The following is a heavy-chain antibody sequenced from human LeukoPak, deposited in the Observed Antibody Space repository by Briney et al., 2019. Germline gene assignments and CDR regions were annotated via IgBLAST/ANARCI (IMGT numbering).Heavy chain of an antibody. CDR3: ARGLDYYNPLDY. D-gene: IGHD3-10*01. CDR1: GFCFNNYW. J-gene: IGHJ4*02. CDR2: INRDGSGT. V-gene: IGHV3-74*01. Sequence: GGSLRLSCAASGFCFNNYWMHWVRQAPGKGLMWVSRINRDGSGTTSADSVKGRFTISRDNAKNTMYLQMNSLRAEDTAVYYCARGLDYYNPLDYWGQGTLVTVSS.